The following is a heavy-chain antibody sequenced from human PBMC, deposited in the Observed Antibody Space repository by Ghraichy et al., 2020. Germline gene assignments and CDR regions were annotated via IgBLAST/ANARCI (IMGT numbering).Heavy chain of an antibody. D-gene: IGHD4-23*01. CDR2: IRSKGNSYAT. CDR3: TRLYGGNPNFDY. V-gene: IGHV3-73*01. Sequence: GESLNISCAASGFTFSASAMHWGRQASGKGLEWVGRIRSKGNSYATAYAASVKGRFTISRDDSKNTAYLQMNSLKTEDTAVYYCTRLYGGNPNFDYWGQGTLVTVSS. CDR1: GFTFSASA. J-gene: IGHJ4*02.